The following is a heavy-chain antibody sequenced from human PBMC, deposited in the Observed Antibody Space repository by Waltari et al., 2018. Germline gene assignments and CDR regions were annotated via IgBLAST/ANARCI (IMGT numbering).Heavy chain of an antibody. V-gene: IGHV3-15*01. CDR3: TTERTGHGIGGNPRRAFDI. CDR1: GFTFSNAW. Sequence: EVQLVESGGGLVKPGGSLRLSCAASGFTFSNAWMSWVRQAPGKGLEWVGRIKSKTDGGTTDYAAPVKGRFTISRDDSKNTLYLQMNSLKTEDTAVYYCTTERTGHGIGGNPRRAFDIWGQGTMVTVSS. CDR2: IKSKTDGGTT. D-gene: IGHD2-15*01. J-gene: IGHJ3*02.